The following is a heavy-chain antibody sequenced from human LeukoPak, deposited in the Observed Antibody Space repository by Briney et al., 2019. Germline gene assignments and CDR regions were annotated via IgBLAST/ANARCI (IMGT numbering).Heavy chain of an antibody. V-gene: IGHV3-73*01. D-gene: IGHD2-15*01. Sequence: QPGGSLRLSCAASGFTFSGSAMHWVRQASGKGLEWVGRIRSKANSYATAYAASVKGRFTISRDDSKNSFYLQMNSLRTEDTAVYYCTRGAYCTGGRCPGPFDIWGQGTMVTVSS. J-gene: IGHJ3*02. CDR3: TRGAYCTGGRCPGPFDI. CDR1: GFTFSGSA. CDR2: IRSKANSYAT.